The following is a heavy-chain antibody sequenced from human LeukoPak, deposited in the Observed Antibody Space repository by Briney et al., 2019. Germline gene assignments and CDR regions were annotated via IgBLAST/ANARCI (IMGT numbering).Heavy chain of an antibody. Sequence: GESLKISCKGSGYTFKTYWIGWVRQMPGKGLDWMGIVYPDDSTVRYSPSFQGQVTISADKSVSTAYLQWGGLKASDTAMYYCARHEAGGSGSYLPFDYWGQGTLVTVSS. D-gene: IGHD3-10*01. V-gene: IGHV5-51*01. CDR2: VYPDDSTV. CDR3: ARHEAGGSGSYLPFDY. J-gene: IGHJ4*02. CDR1: GYTFKTYW.